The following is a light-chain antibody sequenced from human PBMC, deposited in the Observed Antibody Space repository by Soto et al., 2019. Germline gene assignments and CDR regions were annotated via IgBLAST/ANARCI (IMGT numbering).Light chain of an antibody. Sequence: IVLTQSPATLSLSPGERATLSCRASQSVSSYLAWYQQKHGQAPRLLIYDASNRATGIPARFSGSGSGTDFTLTISSLEPEDFAVYYCQQRSNWRWTFGQGTKVEIK. V-gene: IGKV3-11*01. CDR3: QQRSNWRWT. J-gene: IGKJ1*01. CDR2: DAS. CDR1: QSVSSY.